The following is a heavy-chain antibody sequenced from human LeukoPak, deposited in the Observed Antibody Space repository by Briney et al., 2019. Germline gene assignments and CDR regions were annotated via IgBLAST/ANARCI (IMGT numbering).Heavy chain of an antibody. V-gene: IGHV3-11*04. CDR1: GFTFSDYY. J-gene: IGHJ6*03. CDR3: ARAGELRYMDV. Sequence: PGGSLRLSCAASGFTFSDYYMSWIRQAPGKGLEWVSTIKGTGLTTYYADSVKGRFTISRDNAKNSLFLQMSSLRADDTAIYYCARAGELRYMDVWGKGPAVSVSS. CDR2: IKGTGLTT. D-gene: IGHD3-16*01.